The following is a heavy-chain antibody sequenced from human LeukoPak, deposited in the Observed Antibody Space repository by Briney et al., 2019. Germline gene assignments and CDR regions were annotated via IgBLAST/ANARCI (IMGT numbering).Heavy chain of an antibody. CDR3: AKALSSITARAWDY. CDR2: ISGSSGST. Sequence: GGSLRLSCAASGFIFSSYATSWVRQAPGKGLEWVSAISGSSGSTDYADSVKGRFTISRDNSKNTLYLQMNSLRAEDTAVYYCAKALSSITARAWDYWGQGTLVTVSS. CDR1: GFIFSSYA. V-gene: IGHV3-23*01. J-gene: IGHJ4*02. D-gene: IGHD6-6*01.